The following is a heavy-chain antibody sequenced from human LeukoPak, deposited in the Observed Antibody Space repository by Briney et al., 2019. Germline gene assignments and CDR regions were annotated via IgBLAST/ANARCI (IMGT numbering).Heavy chain of an antibody. CDR1: GFTFSSYA. CDR2: ISYDGSNK. CDR3: ARGPQVYYDILTGYSRTDYYYYGMDV. D-gene: IGHD3-9*01. J-gene: IGHJ6*02. V-gene: IGHV3-30*04. Sequence: GSLRLSCAASGFTFSSYAMHWVRQAPGKGLGWVAVISYDGSNKYYADSVQGRFSISRDNSKNTLYLQMNSLRAEDTAVYYCARGPQVYYDILTGYSRTDYYYYGMDVWGQGTTVTVSS.